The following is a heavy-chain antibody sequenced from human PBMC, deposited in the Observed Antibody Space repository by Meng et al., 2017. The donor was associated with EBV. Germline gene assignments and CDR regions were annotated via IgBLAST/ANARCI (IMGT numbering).Heavy chain of an antibody. CDR2: ITPVFGIA. CDR1: GDNFNKFG. D-gene: IGHD5-12*01. CDR3: VRDLWLRIGECV. V-gene: IGHV1-69*17. J-gene: IGHJ4*02. Sequence: QVQVVQSGGEVKKPGSWVKVSCKGSGDNFNKFGISGVRQAPGKGLGWMGEITPVFGIANYAESFQGRVTISADTSTRTAYMDLSSLRSDDTAVYYCVRDLWLRIGECVWGQGTLVTVSS.